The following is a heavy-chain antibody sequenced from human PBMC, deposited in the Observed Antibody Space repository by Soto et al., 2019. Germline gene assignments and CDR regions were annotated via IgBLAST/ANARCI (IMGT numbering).Heavy chain of an antibody. CDR1: GFTFSSYG. J-gene: IGHJ3*02. V-gene: IGHV3-30*18. CDR2: ISYDGSNK. Sequence: GGSLRLSCAASGFTFSSYGMHWVRQAPGKGLEWVAVISYDGSNKYYADSVKGRFTISRDNSKNTLYLQMNSLRAEDTAVYYCAKDPVWQQLVLHDAFDIWGQGTMVTVSS. D-gene: IGHD6-13*01. CDR3: AKDPVWQQLVLHDAFDI.